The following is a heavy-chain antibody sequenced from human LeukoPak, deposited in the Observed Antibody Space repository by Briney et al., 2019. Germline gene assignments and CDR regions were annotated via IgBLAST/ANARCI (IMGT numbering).Heavy chain of an antibody. CDR2: ISGSGGST. V-gene: IGHV3-23*01. Sequence: PGGSLRLSCAASGFTFSSYAMSWVRQAPGKGLEWVSAISGSGGSTYYADSVKGRFTISRDNSKNTLYLQMNSLRAEDTAVYYCAKDRAFGSYDPYPPDYWGQGTLVTVSS. CDR3: AKDRAFGSYDPYPPDY. J-gene: IGHJ4*02. D-gene: IGHD5-12*01. CDR1: GFTFSSYA.